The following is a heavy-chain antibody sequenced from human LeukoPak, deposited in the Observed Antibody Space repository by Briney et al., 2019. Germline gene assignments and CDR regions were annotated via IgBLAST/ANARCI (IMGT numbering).Heavy chain of an antibody. CDR2: IKQDGSEK. Sequence: GGSLRLSCAASGFTFSSYWMSWVRQAPGKGLEGVANIKQDGSEKYYVDSVKGRFTVSRDNAKNSLYLQMNSLRAEDTAVYYCARGGIAAVPLRYWGQGTLVTVSS. D-gene: IGHD6-13*01. V-gene: IGHV3-7*01. CDR3: ARGGIAAVPLRY. J-gene: IGHJ4*02. CDR1: GFTFSSYW.